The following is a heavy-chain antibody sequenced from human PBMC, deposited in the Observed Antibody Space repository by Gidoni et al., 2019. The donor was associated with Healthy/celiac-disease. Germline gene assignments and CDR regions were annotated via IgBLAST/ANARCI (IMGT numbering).Heavy chain of an antibody. D-gene: IGHD6-6*01. CDR2: ISYDGSNK. J-gene: IGHJ6*02. V-gene: IGHV3-30*18. Sequence: QVQLVESGGGVVQPGRSLRLSCAASGSTFSSYGLHWVRQAPGKGLEWVAVISYDGSNKYYADSVKGRFTISRDNSKNTLYLQMNSLRAEDTAVYYCAKDGGAYSSSTYYYYGMDVWGQGTTVTVSS. CDR3: AKDGGAYSSSTYYYYGMDV. CDR1: GSTFSSYG.